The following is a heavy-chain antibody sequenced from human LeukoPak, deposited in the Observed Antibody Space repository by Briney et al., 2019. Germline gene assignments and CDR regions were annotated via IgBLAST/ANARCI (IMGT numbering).Heavy chain of an antibody. CDR2: IWYDGSNK. D-gene: IGHD6-19*01. CDR1: GFTFSSYG. Sequence: PGGSLRLSCAASGFTFSSYGMHWVRQAPGKGLEWVAVIWYDGSNKYYADSVKGRFTISRDNSKNTLYLQMNGLRAEDTAVYYCAKRGYSSGWYYFDYWGQGTLVTVSS. J-gene: IGHJ4*02. CDR3: AKRGYSSGWYYFDY. V-gene: IGHV3-33*03.